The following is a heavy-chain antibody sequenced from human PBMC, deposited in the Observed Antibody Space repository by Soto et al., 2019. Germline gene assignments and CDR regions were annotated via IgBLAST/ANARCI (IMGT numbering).Heavy chain of an antibody. V-gene: IGHV3-23*01. J-gene: IGHJ6*02. D-gene: IGHD3-3*01. Sequence: PGGSLRLSCAASGFTFSSYAMSWVRQAPGKGLEWVSGISGSGGRTYYADSVKGRFTISRDNSKHTLYLQMNSLRAEDTAVYYCAKANDFWSGYHIYYYYGMDGWGQGTTVTVYS. CDR2: ISGSGGRT. CDR3: AKANDFWSGYHIYYYYGMDG. CDR1: GFTFSSYA.